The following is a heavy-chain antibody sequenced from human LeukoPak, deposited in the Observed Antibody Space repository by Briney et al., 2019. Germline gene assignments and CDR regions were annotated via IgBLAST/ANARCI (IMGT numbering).Heavy chain of an antibody. Sequence: SETLSLTCTVSGGSISTYYWSWMRQPPGRGLEWIGYIYYSGSTNHNPSLQSRVTISVDTSKNQFSLKLNSVTAADTAVYYCARKGLTGGLDYWGQGTLVTVSS. CDR3: ARKGLTGGLDY. J-gene: IGHJ4*02. D-gene: IGHD2-8*02. V-gene: IGHV4-59*01. CDR1: GGSISTYY. CDR2: IYYSGST.